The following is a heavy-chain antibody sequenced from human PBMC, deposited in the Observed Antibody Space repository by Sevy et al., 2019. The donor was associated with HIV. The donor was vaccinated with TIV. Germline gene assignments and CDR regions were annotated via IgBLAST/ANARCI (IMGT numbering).Heavy chain of an antibody. D-gene: IGHD3-10*01. J-gene: IGHJ4*02. V-gene: IGHV3-30-3*02. CDR2: LSYDDSDE. CDR1: GFIFSTSP. CDR3: AKDDLGSIDY. Sequence: GGCLRLSCAASGFIFSTSPMHWVRQAPGKGLECVAILSYDDSDENYADSVKGRFTISIDNSKNTLYLQMNSLRTEDTAVYYCAKDDLGSIDYWGQGTLVTVSS.